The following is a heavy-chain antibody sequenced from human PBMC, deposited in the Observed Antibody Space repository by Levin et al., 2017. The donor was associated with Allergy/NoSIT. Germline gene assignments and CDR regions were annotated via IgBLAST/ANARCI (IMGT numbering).Heavy chain of an antibody. CDR2: IYYSGST. V-gene: IGHV4-59*01. Sequence: TLFLSFPFSFFSLLLSSLSWIRQPPGEGLESLGYIYYSGSTNYNPSLKSRVTISFDTSKNQFSLKLSSVTAADTAVYYCARINYADYVGRYGLDPWGQGTLVTVSS. D-gene: IGHD4-17*01. CDR3: ARINYADYVGRYGLDP. CDR1: FFSLLLSS. J-gene: IGHJ5*02.